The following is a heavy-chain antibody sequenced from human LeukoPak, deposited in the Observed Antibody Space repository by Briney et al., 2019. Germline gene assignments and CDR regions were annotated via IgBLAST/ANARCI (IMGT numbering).Heavy chain of an antibody. Sequence: HGESLKISCKGSGYSFTNYWIGWVRQMPGKGLEWMGIIYPGDSATRYSPSFQGQVTISADKSISTAYLQWSSLKASDTAMYYCARRSRYSSSWDPFDYWGQGTLVTVSS. J-gene: IGHJ4*02. CDR3: ARRSRYSSSWDPFDY. D-gene: IGHD6-13*01. CDR1: GYSFTNYW. V-gene: IGHV5-51*01. CDR2: IYPGDSAT.